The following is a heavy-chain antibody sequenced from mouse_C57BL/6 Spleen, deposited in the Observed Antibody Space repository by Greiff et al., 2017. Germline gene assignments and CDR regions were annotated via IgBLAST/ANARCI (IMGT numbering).Heavy chain of an antibody. V-gene: IGHV1-50*01. D-gene: IGHD3-2*02. CDR1: GYTFTSYW. J-gene: IGHJ2*01. CDR2: IDPYDSYT. Sequence: QVQLQQPGAELVKPGASVKLSCKASGYTFTSYWMPWVKQRPGQGLEWIGEIDPYDSYTNYNQKFKGKATLTVDTSSSTAYMQLSSLTSEDSAVYYCARRDSSGYLDYWGEGTTHTVSS. CDR3: ARRDSSGYLDY.